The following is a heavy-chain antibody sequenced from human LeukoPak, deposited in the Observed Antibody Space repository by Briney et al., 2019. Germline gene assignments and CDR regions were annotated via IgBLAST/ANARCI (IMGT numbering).Heavy chain of an antibody. D-gene: IGHD5-18*01. V-gene: IGHV1-2*02. CDR3: ARGYSYGSGNDY. CDR2: INPNSGDT. CDR1: GYIFTGYY. Sequence: ASVKVSCKASGYIFTGYYMHWVRQAPGQGLEWMGWINPNSGDTNYAQKLQGRVTMTTDTSTSTAYMELRSLRSDDTAVYYCARGYSYGSGNDYWGQGTLVTVSS. J-gene: IGHJ4*02.